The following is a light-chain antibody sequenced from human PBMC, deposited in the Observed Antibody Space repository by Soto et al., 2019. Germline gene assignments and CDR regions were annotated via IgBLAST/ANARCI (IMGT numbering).Light chain of an antibody. CDR3: QKYNSYSRT. Sequence: DIQMTQSPSTLSAFVGDRVTITCRASQSISSWLAWYQQKPGKAPKLLIYKASSLESGVPSRFSGSGTGTEFTLTISSLQPEDFANYYCQKYNSYSRTFGQGTKVEIK. CDR2: KAS. CDR1: QSISSW. V-gene: IGKV1-5*03. J-gene: IGKJ1*01.